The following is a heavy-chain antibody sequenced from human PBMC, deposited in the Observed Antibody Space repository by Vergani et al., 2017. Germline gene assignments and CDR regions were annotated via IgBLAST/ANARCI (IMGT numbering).Heavy chain of an antibody. CDR3: ARDRRQNYYDSTGQERDDAFDI. Sequence: QVQLVQSGAEVKKPGSSVKVSCKASGGTFSSYAISWVRQAPGQGLEWMGGIIPIFGKANYAQKFQGRVTITADESTSTAYMELSSLRSEDTAVYYCARDRRQNYYDSTGQERDDAFDIWGQGTMVTVSS. CDR2: IIPIFGKA. V-gene: IGHV1-69*01. CDR1: GGTFSSYA. D-gene: IGHD3-22*01. J-gene: IGHJ3*02.